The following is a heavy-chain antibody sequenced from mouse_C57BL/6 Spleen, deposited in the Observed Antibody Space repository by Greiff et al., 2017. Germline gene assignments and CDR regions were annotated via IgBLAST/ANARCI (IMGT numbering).Heavy chain of an antibody. CDR1: GYSFTGYF. V-gene: IGHV1-20*01. CDR3: AKDYYGSSSYFDY. Sequence: VQLKESGPELVKPGDSVKISCKASGYSFTGYFMNWVMQSHGKSLEWIGRINPYNGDTFYNQKFKGKATLTVDKSSSTAHMELRSLTSEDSAVYYCAKDYYGSSSYFDYWGQGTTLTVSS. CDR2: INPYNGDT. D-gene: IGHD1-1*01. J-gene: IGHJ2*01.